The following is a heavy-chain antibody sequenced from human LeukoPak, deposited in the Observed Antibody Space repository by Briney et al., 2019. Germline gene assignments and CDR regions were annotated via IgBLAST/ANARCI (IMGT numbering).Heavy chain of an antibody. V-gene: IGHV3-30*04. CDR3: AKGRVNMDV. J-gene: IGHJ6*03. D-gene: IGHD4-23*01. Sequence: PGGSLRLSCAASGFIFRNCAIHWVRQAPGKGLEWVAITSHDGSFKSYGDSVKGRFTITLSTDNSENTVYLQMNSLRIEDTAIYYCAKGRVNMDVWGKGTTVTVSS. CDR1: GFIFRNCA. CDR2: TSHDGSFK.